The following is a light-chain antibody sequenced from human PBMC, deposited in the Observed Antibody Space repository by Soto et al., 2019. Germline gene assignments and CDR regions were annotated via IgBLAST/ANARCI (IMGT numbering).Light chain of an antibody. CDR3: QQYDSLPLT. V-gene: IGKV1-33*01. CDR2: DAS. J-gene: IGKJ4*01. Sequence: DIQMTQSPPSLSASVGDRVTITCQASEHINNYLNWYQQIPGKAPKPLIYDASNLAAGAPSRFSGSGSGTAFTFAISGLQPDDVATYYCQQYDSLPLTFGGGTKVDIK. CDR1: EHINNY.